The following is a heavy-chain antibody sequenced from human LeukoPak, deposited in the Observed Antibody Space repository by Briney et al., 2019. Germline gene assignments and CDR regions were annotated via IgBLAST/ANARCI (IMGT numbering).Heavy chain of an antibody. D-gene: IGHD5-18*01. Sequence: PPETTDLTCTVSGDSISTYYWSWIRQPPGKGLEWIGYVYYSGSTNYNPSLKTRVTISVDTSKNQFSLKLRSVTAADTAVYYCARDRTNIYGDTFDIWGQGAIVTVS. CDR3: ARDRTNIYGDTFDI. V-gene: IGHV4-59*01. J-gene: IGHJ3*02. CDR2: VYYSGST. CDR1: GDSISTYY.